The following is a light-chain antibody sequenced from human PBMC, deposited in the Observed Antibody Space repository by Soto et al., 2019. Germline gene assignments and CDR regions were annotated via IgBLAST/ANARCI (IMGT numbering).Light chain of an antibody. Sequence: DIQMTQSPSTLSASVGDRVTITCRASQAITNNLAWYQQKPGNPPKLLIYEESTLHSGVPSRFSGRKVGTQFILTIDSLQPEDFATYYCQQVKSYPRTFGGGTKVDTK. J-gene: IGKJ4*01. CDR2: EES. V-gene: IGKV1-9*01. CDR1: QAITNN. CDR3: QQVKSYPRT.